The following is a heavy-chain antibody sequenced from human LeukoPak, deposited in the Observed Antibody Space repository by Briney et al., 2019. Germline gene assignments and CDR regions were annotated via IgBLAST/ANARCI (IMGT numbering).Heavy chain of an antibody. J-gene: IGHJ6*03. CDR3: ARGLRDEERYYKYCYMDV. CDR2: IHTIET. CDR1: GGSISGYF. Sequence: SETLSLTCTISGGSISGYFGTWIRQASGKGLEWIGYIHTIETKYNPSPQSRVSMSIDTSKNQFSLNLRSVTAADTAVYYCARGLRDEERYYKYCYMDVWGKGTTVTVSS. D-gene: IGHD3-22*01. V-gene: IGHV4-4*09.